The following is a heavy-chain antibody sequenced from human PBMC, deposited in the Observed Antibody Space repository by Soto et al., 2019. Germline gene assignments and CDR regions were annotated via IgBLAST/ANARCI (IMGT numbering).Heavy chain of an antibody. CDR3: ARDLYSGSPDAFDI. V-gene: IGHV1-2*02. CDR2: INPSSGGT. Sequence: GASVKVSCKASGYTFTGYYMHWVRQAPGQGLEWMGWINPSSGGTNYAQKFQGRVTMTRDTSISTAYMELSRLRSDDTAVYYCARDLYSGSPDAFDIWGQGTMVTVSS. CDR1: GYTFTGYY. D-gene: IGHD1-26*01. J-gene: IGHJ3*02.